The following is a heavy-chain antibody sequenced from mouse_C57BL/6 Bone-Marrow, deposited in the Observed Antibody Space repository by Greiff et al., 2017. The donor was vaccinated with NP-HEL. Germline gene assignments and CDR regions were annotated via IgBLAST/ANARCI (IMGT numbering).Heavy chain of an antibody. Sequence: VQLQQPGAELVRPGTSVKLSCKASGYTFTSYWMHWVKQRPGQGLEWIGVIDPSDSYTNYNQKFQGKATLTVDTSSSTAYMQLSSLTSEDSAVYYCARSSYFDYWGQGTTLTVSS. CDR1: GYTFTSYW. V-gene: IGHV1-59*01. CDR3: ARSSYFDY. CDR2: IDPSDSYT. J-gene: IGHJ2*01.